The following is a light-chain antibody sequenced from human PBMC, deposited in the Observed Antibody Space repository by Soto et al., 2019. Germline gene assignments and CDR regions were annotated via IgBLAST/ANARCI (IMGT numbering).Light chain of an antibody. Sequence: DIQMTQSPSSLSASVGDRFTMNCRASQTIGANLNWYRQKPGKAPTLLIYDASTLQSGVPSRFIGLGPGTDFALTMPCLQPDDSATYFCQQSYSTVYSFGQGTKVDIK. CDR2: DAS. CDR1: QTIGAN. V-gene: IGKV1-39*01. J-gene: IGKJ2*01. CDR3: QQSYSTVYS.